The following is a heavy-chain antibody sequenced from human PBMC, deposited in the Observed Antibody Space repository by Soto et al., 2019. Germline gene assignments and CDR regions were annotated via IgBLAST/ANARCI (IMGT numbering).Heavy chain of an antibody. CDR3: ARGSIIAGLYYGMDV. Sequence: QVQLQESGPGLVKPSQTLSLTCTVSGGSISSGGYYWTWIRQHPGKGLEWIGYNYYSGITYYNPSPKSRVTISLDTSKNPSSLKLSSVTAADTAVYYCARGSIIAGLYYGMDVWGQGTTVTVSS. CDR1: GGSISSGGYY. D-gene: IGHD6-13*01. V-gene: IGHV4-31*03. CDR2: NYYSGIT. J-gene: IGHJ6*02.